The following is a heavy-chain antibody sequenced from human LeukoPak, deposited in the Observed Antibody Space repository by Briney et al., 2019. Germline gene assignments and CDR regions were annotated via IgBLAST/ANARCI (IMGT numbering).Heavy chain of an antibody. J-gene: IGHJ4*02. CDR3: AKDTTWIQLGLVY. Sequence: QPGGSLRLSCAASGFTFSSYAMIWVRQAPGKGLEWVSAITGSGGTTFYADSVKGRFAISRDNSRNMLYLQMNSLRADDTAVYYCAKDTTWIQLGLVYWGQGTLLTVSS. D-gene: IGHD5-18*01. CDR1: GFTFSSYA. V-gene: IGHV3-23*01. CDR2: ITGSGGTT.